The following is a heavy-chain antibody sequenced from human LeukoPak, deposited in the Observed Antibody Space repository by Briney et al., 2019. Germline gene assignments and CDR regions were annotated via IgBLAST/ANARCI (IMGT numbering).Heavy chain of an antibody. Sequence: PGGPLRLPCAASGFTFSSYSMNWVRQAPGKGLEWVSSISSSSSYIYYADSVKGRFTISRDNAKNSLYLQMNSLRAEDTAVYYCASDLLVSLDYWGQGTLVTVSS. CDR3: ASDLLVSLDY. J-gene: IGHJ4*02. CDR1: GFTFSSYS. D-gene: IGHD6-13*01. V-gene: IGHV3-21*01. CDR2: ISSSSSYI.